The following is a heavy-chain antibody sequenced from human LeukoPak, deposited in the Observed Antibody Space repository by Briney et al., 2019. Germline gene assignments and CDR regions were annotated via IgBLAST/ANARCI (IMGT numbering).Heavy chain of an antibody. J-gene: IGHJ4*02. D-gene: IGHD3-22*01. CDR1: GGSISSYY. V-gene: IGHV4-4*07. Sequence: SETLSLTCTVSGGSISSYYWSWIRQPAGKGLERIGRIYTSGSTNYNPSLKSRVTMSVDTSKNQFSLKLSSVTAADTAVYYCARSVVSDSSGYPVDFDYWGQGTLVTVSS. CDR3: ARSVVSDSSGYPVDFDY. CDR2: IYTSGST.